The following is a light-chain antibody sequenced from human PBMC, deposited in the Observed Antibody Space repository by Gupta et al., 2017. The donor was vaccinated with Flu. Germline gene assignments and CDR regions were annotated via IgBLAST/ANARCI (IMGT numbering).Light chain of an antibody. CDR2: DAT. V-gene: IGKV3-11*01. CDR3: QQRSTWPA. CDR1: QSLSSY. J-gene: IGKJ5*01. Sequence: ELVLTHSPATLSLSPGERVTLSCSASQSLSSYLAWYQQKPGQAPRLLIYDATNRSTGIPARCSGSGSATDFTLTISSLEPEDFAVYYCQQRSTWPAFGQGTRLETK.